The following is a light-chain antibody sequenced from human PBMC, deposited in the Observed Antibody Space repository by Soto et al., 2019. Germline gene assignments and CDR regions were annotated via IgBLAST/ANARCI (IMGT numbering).Light chain of an antibody. Sequence: QSVLTQPASVSGSPGQSITISCTGTSSDVGGYNYVPWYQQHPGKAPKLMIYDVSNRPSGVSNRFSGSKSGNTASLTISGLQAEDEADYYCSSYTSSSTLDVVGTG. CDR3: SSYTSSSTLDV. J-gene: IGLJ1*01. V-gene: IGLV2-14*01. CDR2: DVS. CDR1: SSDVGGYNY.